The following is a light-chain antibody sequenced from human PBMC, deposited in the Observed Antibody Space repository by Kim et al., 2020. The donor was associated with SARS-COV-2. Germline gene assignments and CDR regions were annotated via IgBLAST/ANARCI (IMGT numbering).Light chain of an antibody. J-gene: IGKJ4*01. V-gene: IGKV3-11*01. CDR3: QQRSNWPLT. CDR2: HAS. CDR1: QRVGSD. Sequence: LAPGERATLSCRASQRVGSDLAWYQQKPGQAPRLLIYHASIRATGIPARFSGSGSGTDFTLTISSLEPEDFAVYYCQQRSNWPLTFGGGTKVDIK.